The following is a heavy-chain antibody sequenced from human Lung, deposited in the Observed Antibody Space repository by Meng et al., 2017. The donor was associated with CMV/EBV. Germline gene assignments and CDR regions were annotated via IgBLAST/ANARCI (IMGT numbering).Heavy chain of an antibody. CDR2: ISSSGSTI. Sequence: LTCAASGFTFSSYEMNWVRQAPGKGLEWVSYISSSGSTIYYADSVKGRFTISRDNAKNSLYLQMNSLRAEDTAVYYCARDRRETYYYDFWSGYYPYYYYYGMDVWGQGTTVTVSS. V-gene: IGHV3-48*03. CDR3: ARDRRETYYYDFWSGYYPYYYYYGMDV. J-gene: IGHJ6*02. D-gene: IGHD3-3*01. CDR1: GFTFSSYE.